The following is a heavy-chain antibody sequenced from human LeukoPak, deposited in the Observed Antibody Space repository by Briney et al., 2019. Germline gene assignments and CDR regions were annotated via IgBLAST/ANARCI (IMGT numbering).Heavy chain of an antibody. D-gene: IGHD4-17*01. CDR2: ISSSSSSYI. Sequence: PGGSLRLSCAASGFTFSTSAMSWVRQAAGEGLEWVSSISSSSSSYIYYADSVKGRFTISRDNAKNSLYLQMNSLRAEDTAVYYCTRESIMMTTDYWGQGTLVTVSS. CDR3: TRESIMMTTDY. V-gene: IGHV3-21*01. CDR1: GFTFSTSA. J-gene: IGHJ4*02.